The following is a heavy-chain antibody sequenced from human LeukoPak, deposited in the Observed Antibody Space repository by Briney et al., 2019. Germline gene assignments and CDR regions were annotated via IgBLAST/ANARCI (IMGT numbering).Heavy chain of an antibody. CDR1: GYTFTSYG. V-gene: IGHV1-18*01. D-gene: IGHD1-1*01. J-gene: IGHJ6*02. Sequence: ASVKVSCKASGYTFTSYGISWVRLAPGQGLEWMGWISAYNGNTNYAQKLQGRVTMTTDTSTSTAYMELRSLRSDDTAVYYCARLLGWDWNGPLYYYYGMDVWGQGTTVTVSS. CDR3: ARLLGWDWNGPLYYYYGMDV. CDR2: ISAYNGNT.